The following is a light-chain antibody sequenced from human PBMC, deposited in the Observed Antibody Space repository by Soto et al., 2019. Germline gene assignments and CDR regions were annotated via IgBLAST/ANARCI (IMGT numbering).Light chain of an antibody. Sequence: QSALTQPASVSGSPGQSITISCTGTSSDVGGYNYVSWYQQHPGKAPKLMIYDVSNRPSWVSNRFSGSKSGNTASLTISGLQAEDEADYYCSSYTSSSTYVYGNGTKLTVL. CDR3: SSYTSSSTYV. CDR1: SSDVGGYNY. J-gene: IGLJ1*01. CDR2: DVS. V-gene: IGLV2-14*01.